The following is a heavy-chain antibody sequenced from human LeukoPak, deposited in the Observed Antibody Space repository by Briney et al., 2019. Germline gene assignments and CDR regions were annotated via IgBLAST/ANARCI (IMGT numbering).Heavy chain of an antibody. D-gene: IGHD4-23*01. CDR2: IYYSGST. V-gene: IGHV4-59*08. CDR1: GGSISSYY. J-gene: IGHJ4*02. Sequence: PSETLSLTCTVSGGSISSYYWSWIRQPPGKGLEWIGYIYYSGSTNYNPFLKSRVTISVDTSKNQFSLKLSSVTAADTAVYYCARRIRGGNSAYYFDYWGQGTLVTVSS. CDR3: ARRIRGGNSAYYFDY.